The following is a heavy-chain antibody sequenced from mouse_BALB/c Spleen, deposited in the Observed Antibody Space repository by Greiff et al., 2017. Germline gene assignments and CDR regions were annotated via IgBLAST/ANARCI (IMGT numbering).Heavy chain of an antibody. V-gene: IGHV14-3*02. CDR1: GFNIKDTY. Sequence: EVQLQESGAELVKPGASVKLSCTASGFNIKDTYMHWVKQRPEQGLEWIGRIDPANGNTKYDPKFQGKATITADTSSNTAYLQLSSLTSEDTAVYYCNDYDAGYAMDYWGQGTSVTVSS. J-gene: IGHJ4*01. D-gene: IGHD2-4*01. CDR2: IDPANGNT. CDR3: NDYDAGYAMDY.